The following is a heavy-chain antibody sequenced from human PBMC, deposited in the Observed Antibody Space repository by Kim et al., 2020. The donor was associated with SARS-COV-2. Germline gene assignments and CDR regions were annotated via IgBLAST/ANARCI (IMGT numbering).Heavy chain of an antibody. CDR3: SKGCTYCRTNWCDS. D-gene: IGHD1-26*01. CDR2: ISDIGGSL. CDR1: GFTGSRYS. V-gene: IGHV3-23*01. Sequence: GGSLRLSCAASGFTGSRYSMAWVRQAPGKVLEWVSSISDIGGSLYYADSVQGRSTISRDNSKNTMYLQMNSLRVEDTAIYYCSKGCTYCRTNWCDSWGQGTLVIVSS. J-gene: IGHJ5*01.